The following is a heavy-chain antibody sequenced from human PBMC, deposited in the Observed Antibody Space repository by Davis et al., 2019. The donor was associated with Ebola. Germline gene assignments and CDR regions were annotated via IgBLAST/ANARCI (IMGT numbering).Heavy chain of an antibody. V-gene: IGHV1-46*01. Sequence: AASVKVSCQASGYTFTSYFMHWVRQAPGQGLEWMGIINPSGGSTSYAQKFQGRVTMTRDTSTSTVYMELSSLRSEDTAVYYCARASRIAAAGTRGMDVWGQGTTVTVSS. CDR3: ARASRIAAAGTRGMDV. D-gene: IGHD6-13*01. J-gene: IGHJ6*02. CDR2: INPSGGST. CDR1: GYTFTSYF.